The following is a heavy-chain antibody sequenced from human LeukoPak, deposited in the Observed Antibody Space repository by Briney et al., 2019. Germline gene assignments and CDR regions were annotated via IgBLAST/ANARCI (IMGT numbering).Heavy chain of an antibody. CDR3: ARGASGTPNWFDP. CDR1: GGSISSSSYY. D-gene: IGHD6-25*01. Sequence: SETLSLTCTVSGGSISSSSYYWGWIRQPPGKGLEWIGSIYYSGSTYYNPSLKSRVTISVDTSKNQFSLKLSSVTAADTAVYYCARGASGTPNWFDPWGQGTLVIVSS. CDR2: IYYSGST. J-gene: IGHJ5*02. V-gene: IGHV4-39*07.